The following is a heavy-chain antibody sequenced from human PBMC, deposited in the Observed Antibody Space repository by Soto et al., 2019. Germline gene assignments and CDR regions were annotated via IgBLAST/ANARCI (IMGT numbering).Heavy chain of an antibody. CDR1: GDTVSSNSVA. CDR2: TYYRSRWYS. J-gene: IGHJ6*02. D-gene: IGHD2-15*01. V-gene: IGHV6-1*01. CDR3: ARSEEDSDYYYGMDV. Sequence: SHTLSLTCVGSGDTVSSNSVALNWVRQSPSRGLEWLGRTYYRSRWYSDYAVSVRSRIDINADTSKNQVSLQLNSVTPEDTAVYYCARSEEDSDYYYGMDVWGQGTTVTVSS.